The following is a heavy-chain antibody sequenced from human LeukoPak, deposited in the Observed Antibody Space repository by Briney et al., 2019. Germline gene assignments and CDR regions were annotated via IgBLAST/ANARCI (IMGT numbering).Heavy chain of an antibody. V-gene: IGHV1-8*01. CDR3: TREGVYAPDPSSYHRDAFDI. CDR1: GYTFTSYE. CDR2: MNPHNGNT. D-gene: IGHD2/OR15-2a*01. J-gene: IGHJ3*02. Sequence: ASVKVSCKASGYTFTSYEINWVRQATGQGLEWMGWMNPHNGNTDYAQKFQGRVTITADKSTNTAHMELSRLESGDTAVYYCTREGVYAPDPSSYHRDAFDIWGQGTLVIVSS.